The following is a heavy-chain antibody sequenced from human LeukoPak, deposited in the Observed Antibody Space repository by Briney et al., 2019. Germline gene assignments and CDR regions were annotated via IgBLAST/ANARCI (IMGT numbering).Heavy chain of an antibody. V-gene: IGHV4-59*08. CDR2: IYYTGDT. CDR3: ARHPFATPFDY. J-gene: IGHJ4*02. Sequence: SETLSLTCTVSGGSISNYYWSWIRQPQGKGLEWIGYIYYTGDTNHNPSLKSRVTISIDTSKNQLSLTLHSVTAADTAVYYCARHPFATPFDYWGQGILVTVSS. CDR1: GGSISNYY. D-gene: IGHD2-15*01.